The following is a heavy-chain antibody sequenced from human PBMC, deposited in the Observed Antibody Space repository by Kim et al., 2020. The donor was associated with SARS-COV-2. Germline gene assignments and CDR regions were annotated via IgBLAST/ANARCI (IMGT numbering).Heavy chain of an antibody. CDR3: ASLLGVGRTIFGVGSGFDP. Sequence: SETLSLTCAVYGGSFSGYYWSWIRQPPGKGLEWIGEINHSGSTNYNPSLKSRVTISVDTSKNQFSLKLSSVTAADTAVYYCASLLGVGRTIFGVGSGFDPWGQGTLVTVSS. CDR2: INHSGST. D-gene: IGHD3-3*01. J-gene: IGHJ5*02. V-gene: IGHV4-34*01. CDR1: GGSFSGYY.